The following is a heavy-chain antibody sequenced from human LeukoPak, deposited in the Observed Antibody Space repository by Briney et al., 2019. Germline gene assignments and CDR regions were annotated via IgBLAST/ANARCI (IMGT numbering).Heavy chain of an antibody. CDR1: GYTFTSYG. J-gene: IGHJ5*02. V-gene: IGHV1-18*01. Sequence: GASVKVSCKASGYTFTSYGISWVRQAPGQGLEWMGWISAYSGNTNYAQKLQGRVTMTTDTSTSTAYMELRSLRSDDTAVYYCARDVAPAGVAAEFDPWGQGTLVTVSS. D-gene: IGHD6-13*01. CDR3: ARDVAPAGVAAEFDP. CDR2: ISAYSGNT.